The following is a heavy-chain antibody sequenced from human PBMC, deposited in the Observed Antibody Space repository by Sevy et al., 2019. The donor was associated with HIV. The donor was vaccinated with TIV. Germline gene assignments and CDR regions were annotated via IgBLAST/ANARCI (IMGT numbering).Heavy chain of an antibody. CDR2: IYPGDSDT. V-gene: IGHV5-51*01. D-gene: IGHD1-1*01. CDR1: GYSFTSYW. J-gene: IGHJ6*02. Sequence: GESLKISCKGSGYSFTSYWIGWVRQMPGKGLEWMGIIYPGDSDTRYSPSFQGQVTISADKSISTAYLQWSSLKASDTAMYYCARLGERGTHRIYYYYGMDVWGQGTTVTVSS. CDR3: ARLGERGTHRIYYYYGMDV.